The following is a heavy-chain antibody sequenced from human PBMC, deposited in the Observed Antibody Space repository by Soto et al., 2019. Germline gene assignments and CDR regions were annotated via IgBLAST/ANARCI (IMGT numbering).Heavy chain of an antibody. D-gene: IGHD3-3*01. V-gene: IGHV6-1*01. Sequence: PSQTLSLTCVISGDSVSSNSTAWNWIRQSPSRGLEWLGRTYYRSKWYNDYAVSVKSRITINPDTSKNQFSLQLNSVTPEDTAVYYCARANITIFGVLTIYYYYYYAMDVWGQGTTVPVYS. CDR3: ARANITIFGVLTIYYYYYYAMDV. CDR1: GDSVSSNSTA. CDR2: TYYRSKWYN. J-gene: IGHJ6*02.